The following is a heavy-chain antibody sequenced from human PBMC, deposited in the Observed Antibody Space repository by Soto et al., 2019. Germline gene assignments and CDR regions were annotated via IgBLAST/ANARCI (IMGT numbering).Heavy chain of an antibody. V-gene: IGHV4-34*01. CDR2: INHSVST. D-gene: IGHD6-13*01. J-gene: IGHJ6*02. CDR1: GGSFSGYY. CDR3: ARGLAADGYYYYYAMDV. Sequence: TETLSLTCAVYGGSFSGYYWSWIRQPPGKGLEWIGEINHSVSTNYNPSLKSRVTISVDTSKNQFSLKLSSVTAADTAVYYCARGLAADGYYYYYAMDVSGQGTKVTVSS.